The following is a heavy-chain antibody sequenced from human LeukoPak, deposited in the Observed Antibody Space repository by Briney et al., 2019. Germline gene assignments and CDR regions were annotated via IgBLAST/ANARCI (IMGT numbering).Heavy chain of an antibody. CDR1: GFTFRSSE. D-gene: IGHD6-19*01. Sequence: GGSLRLSCAASGFTFRSSEMNWVRQAPGKGLEWVSYISDSGSTIYYADSVKGRFTISRDNAKNSLYLQMNSLRAEDTAVYYCAREGRSSGWYFALDYWGQGTLVTVSS. CDR3: AREGRSSGWYFALDY. CDR2: ISDSGSTI. J-gene: IGHJ4*02. V-gene: IGHV3-48*03.